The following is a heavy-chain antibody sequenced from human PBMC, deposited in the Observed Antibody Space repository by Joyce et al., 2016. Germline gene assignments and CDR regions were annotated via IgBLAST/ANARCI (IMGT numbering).Heavy chain of an antibody. V-gene: IGHV3-33*01. CDR2: IWFDVTNK. CDR3: VRGRRGSPFYFEY. J-gene: IGHJ4*02. Sequence: QAQLVESGGGVVQPGRSLRLSCKTSRFTFSDYGMHWVRQAPGKGLEWVALIWFDVTNKYYADSRKGRFTIARDNSKSTLYLQMNSLRAEDTAVYYCVRGRRGSPFYFEYWGQGTLVTVSS. CDR1: RFTFSDYG.